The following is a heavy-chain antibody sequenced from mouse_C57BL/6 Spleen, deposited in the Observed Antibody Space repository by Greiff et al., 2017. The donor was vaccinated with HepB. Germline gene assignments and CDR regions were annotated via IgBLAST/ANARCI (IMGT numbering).Heavy chain of an antibody. CDR1: GYSFTGYY. CDR2: INPSTGGT. V-gene: IGHV1-42*01. CDR3: ARSNWDRYFDV. J-gene: IGHJ1*03. D-gene: IGHD4-1*01. Sequence: EVKLQQSGPELVKPGASVKISCKASGYSFTGYYMNWVKQSPEKSLEWIGEINPSTGGTTYNQKFKAKATLTVDKSSSTAYMQLKSLTSEDSAVYYCARSNWDRYFDVWGTGTTVTVSS.